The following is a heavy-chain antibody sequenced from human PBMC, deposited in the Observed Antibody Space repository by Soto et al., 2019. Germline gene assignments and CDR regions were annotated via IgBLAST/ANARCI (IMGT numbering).Heavy chain of an antibody. V-gene: IGHV4-34*01. Sequence: QVQLQQWGAGLLKPSETLSLTCAVYGGSFSGYYWSWIRQPPGKGLEWIGEINHSGSTNYNPSLKSRVTISVDTSNNQFSLKLSSVTAADTAVYYCARGKHVLLWFGDTEYFQHWGQGTLVTVSS. CDR1: GGSFSGYY. CDR3: ARGKHVLLWFGDTEYFQH. CDR2: INHSGST. D-gene: IGHD3-10*01. J-gene: IGHJ1*01.